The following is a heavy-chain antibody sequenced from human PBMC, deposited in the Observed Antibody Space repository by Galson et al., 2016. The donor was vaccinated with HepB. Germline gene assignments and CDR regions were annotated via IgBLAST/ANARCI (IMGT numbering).Heavy chain of an antibody. CDR2: ISSNGGNT. Sequence: VSAISSNGGNTYYADSVKGRFTISRDNSKNTLYLQMSSLRTEDTAVYYCVRGIVVVLAATGYFQYWGQGTLVTVSS. CDR3: VRGIVVVLAATGYFQY. J-gene: IGHJ1*01. V-gene: IGHV3-64D*06. D-gene: IGHD2-15*01.